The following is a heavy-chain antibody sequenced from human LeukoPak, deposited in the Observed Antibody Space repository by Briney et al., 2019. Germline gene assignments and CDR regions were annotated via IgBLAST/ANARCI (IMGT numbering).Heavy chain of an antibody. J-gene: IGHJ4*02. Sequence: PGGSLRLSCAASGFTFTNYWMSWVRQAPGKGLELVANIKQDRSEKYYVDSVKGRFTISRDNAKNSLYLQMNSLRAEDTAVYYCAKKGYSNGWRDSYYFDCWGQGTLVTVSS. CDR1: GFTFTNYW. V-gene: IGHV3-7*01. CDR3: AKKGYSNGWRDSYYFDC. D-gene: IGHD6-19*01. CDR2: IKQDRSEK.